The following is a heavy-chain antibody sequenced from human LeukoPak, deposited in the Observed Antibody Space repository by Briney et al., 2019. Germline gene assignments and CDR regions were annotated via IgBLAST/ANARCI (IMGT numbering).Heavy chain of an antibody. J-gene: IGHJ4*02. V-gene: IGHV4-39*01. D-gene: IGHD3-3*01. CDR2: IYYSGST. Sequence: SETLSLTCSVSGGSISTTSYYWGWIRQPPGKGLEWIGNIYYSGSTFYNPSFKSRVTISVDTSKNQFSLKVNSMTAADTAVYFCARRTWGGPHYFDYWGQGTLVTVSS. CDR3: ARRTWGGPHYFDY. CDR1: GGSISTTSYY.